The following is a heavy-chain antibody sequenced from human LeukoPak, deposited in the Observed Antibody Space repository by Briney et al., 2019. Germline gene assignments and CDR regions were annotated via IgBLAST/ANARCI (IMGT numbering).Heavy chain of an antibody. CDR1: GFTFDDYG. D-gene: IGHD3-22*01. CDR3: ATGYDSSGYYSFDY. CDR2: INWNAGTT. J-gene: IGHJ4*02. V-gene: IGHV3-20*04. Sequence: GGSLRLSCAASGFTFDDYGMSWVRQAPGKGLEWVSDINWNAGTTNYADSVKGRFTISRDNAKNSLYLQMNSLRAEDTAVYYCATGYDSSGYYSFDYWGQGTLVTVSS.